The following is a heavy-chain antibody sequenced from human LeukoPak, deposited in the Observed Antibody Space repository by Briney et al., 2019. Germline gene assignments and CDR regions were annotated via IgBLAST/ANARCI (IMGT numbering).Heavy chain of an antibody. CDR3: AKVGGDSSGWYFYFDY. D-gene: IGHD6-19*01. J-gene: IGHJ4*02. V-gene: IGHV3-23*01. CDR2: VSGSGGDT. Sequence: PGGSLRLSCAASGFTFSSYARRWVRQAPGKGREWGLVVSGSGGDTHYAVSVKGRFTISRDNSKNTLYLQMNSLRAEDTAVYYCAKVGGDSSGWYFYFDYWGQGTLVTVSS. CDR1: GFTFSSYA.